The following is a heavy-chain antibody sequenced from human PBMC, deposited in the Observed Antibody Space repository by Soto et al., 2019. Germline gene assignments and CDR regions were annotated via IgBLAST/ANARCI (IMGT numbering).Heavy chain of an antibody. CDR2: ISNSGST. CDR1: GGSISSGSYY. J-gene: IGHJ2*01. D-gene: IGHD4-17*01. V-gene: IGHV4-31*03. Sequence: QVQLQESGSGLVKPSQTLSLTCTVSGGSISSGSYYWNWIRQHPGKGLEWIGYISNSGSTYSNPSLKSRVAISVDTSKNQVSLKLSFVTAADTAVYYCARNDYGDYGWYFDLWGRGTLVTVSS. CDR3: ARNDYGDYGWYFDL.